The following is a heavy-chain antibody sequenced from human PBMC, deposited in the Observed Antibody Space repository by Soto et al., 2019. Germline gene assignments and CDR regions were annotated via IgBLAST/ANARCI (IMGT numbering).Heavy chain of an antibody. CDR1: GFTFSSYA. J-gene: IGHJ4*02. Sequence: GGSLRLSCAASGFTFSSYAMHWVRQAPGKGLEWVAVISYDGSNKYYADSVKGRFTISRDNSKNTLYLQMNSLRAEDTAVYYCARGGFGIAARPDGDYWGQGTLVTVSS. D-gene: IGHD6-6*01. V-gene: IGHV3-30-3*01. CDR3: ARGGFGIAARPDGDY. CDR2: ISYDGSNK.